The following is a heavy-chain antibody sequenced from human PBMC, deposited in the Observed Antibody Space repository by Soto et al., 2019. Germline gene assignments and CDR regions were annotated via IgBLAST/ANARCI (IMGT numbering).Heavy chain of an antibody. Sequence: QVQLVQSGAEVKEPGASVRVSCKAFGYTFTAYNIHWLRQAPGQGLEWMGWINAGNGNTRSSRKVQGRVITTRDTTATTAYLEVDSLRSEDTAIYYCARVAPSGGSVPRFDPWGQGTLLTVSS. CDR2: INAGNGNT. CDR1: GYTFTAYN. D-gene: IGHD3-10*01. J-gene: IGHJ5*02. CDR3: ARVAPSGGSVPRFDP. V-gene: IGHV1-3*01.